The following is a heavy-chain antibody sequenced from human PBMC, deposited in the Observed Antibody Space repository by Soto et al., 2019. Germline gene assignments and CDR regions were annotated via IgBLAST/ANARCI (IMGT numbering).Heavy chain of an antibody. V-gene: IGHV2-5*02. CDR2: IYWDDDK. J-gene: IGHJ2*01. CDR3: AHRGGGIVDWYFDL. D-gene: IGHD1-26*01. Sequence: QITLNESGPTLVKPTQTLTLTCTFSGFSLGTYGVGVGWIRQPPGKALEWLALIYWDDDKRYSASLKSRLTITKDNPKRQVFLTLTNMDPVDTATYYCAHRGGGIVDWYFDLWGRGTPVIVSS. CDR1: GFSLGTYGVG.